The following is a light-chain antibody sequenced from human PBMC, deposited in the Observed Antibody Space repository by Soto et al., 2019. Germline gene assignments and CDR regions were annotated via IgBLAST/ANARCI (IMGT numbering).Light chain of an antibody. J-gene: IGLJ2*01. V-gene: IGLV2-14*01. CDR3: SSYTSSSIVV. CDR2: DVS. Sequence: QSALTQPASVSGSPGQSITISCTGTSSDVGGYNYVSWYQQHPGKAPKLMIYDVSNRPSGVSNRFSGSKSGNTASLTISGLQAEDEVDYYCSSYTSSSIVVFGGGTKVTVL. CDR1: SSDVGGYNY.